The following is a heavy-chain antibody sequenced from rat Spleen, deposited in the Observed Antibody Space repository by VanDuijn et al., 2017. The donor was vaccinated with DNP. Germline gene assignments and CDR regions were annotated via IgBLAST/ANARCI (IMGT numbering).Heavy chain of an antibody. V-gene: IGHV4-2*01. D-gene: IGHD1-11*01. CDR2: INKDGSTI. J-gene: IGHJ2*01. CDR1: GFNFNDYW. CDR3: AKGPNYGGDSDYFDY. Sequence: EVKLVESGGGLVQPGRSLKLSCAASGFNFNDYWMGWVRQAPGKGLDWIGDINKDGSTISYTPYLKDKFTISIDNAQNSLYLQMSKLGSEDTAIYYCAKGPNYGGDSDYFDYWGQGVMVTVSS.